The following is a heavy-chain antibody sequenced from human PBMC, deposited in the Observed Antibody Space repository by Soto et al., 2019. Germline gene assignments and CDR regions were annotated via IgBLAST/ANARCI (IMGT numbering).Heavy chain of an antibody. V-gene: IGHV2-5*02. CDR3: AHRRTLQALKSIDPYDY. J-gene: IGHJ4*02. CDR2: IYWDDDK. Sequence: QITLKESGPTLVKPTQTLTLTCTFSGFSVSSTGVSVGWIRQPPGRALEWLALIYWDDDKRYNPSLKNRLAITKDTSRNQVLLIMTNMDPVDTATYYCAHRRTLQALKSIDPYDYWGQGTVVIVSS. CDR1: GFSVSSTGVS.